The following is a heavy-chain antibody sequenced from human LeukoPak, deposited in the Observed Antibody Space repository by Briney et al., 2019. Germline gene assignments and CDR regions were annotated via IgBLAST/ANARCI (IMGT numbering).Heavy chain of an antibody. V-gene: IGHV1-2*02. CDR3: VRDKLDGDGYSSDIDY. D-gene: IGHD5-24*01. Sequence: GASVKVSCKASGYTFTDYFIHWVRQAPGQGLEWMAWINPKRGDTNSAQKFQGRVSMTRDTSTNTDYMGLRRLRSADTAVYYCVRDKLDGDGYSSDIDYWGQGTQVTVPS. CDR1: GYTFTDYF. J-gene: IGHJ4*02. CDR2: INPKRGDT.